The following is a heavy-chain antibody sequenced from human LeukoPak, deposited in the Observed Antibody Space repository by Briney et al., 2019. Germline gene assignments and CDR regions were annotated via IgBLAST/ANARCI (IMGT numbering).Heavy chain of an antibody. CDR3: ARDTYYYDSSGYYYGGGFDY. Sequence: PSQTLSLTCTVSGVSISSGGYYWSWLRQHPGKGLEWIGYIYYSGSTYYNPSLKSRVTISVDTSKNQFSLKLSSVTAADTAVYYCARDTYYYDSSGYYYGGGFDYWGQGTLVTVSS. V-gene: IGHV4-31*03. J-gene: IGHJ4*02. D-gene: IGHD3-22*01. CDR1: GVSISSGGYY. CDR2: IYYSGST.